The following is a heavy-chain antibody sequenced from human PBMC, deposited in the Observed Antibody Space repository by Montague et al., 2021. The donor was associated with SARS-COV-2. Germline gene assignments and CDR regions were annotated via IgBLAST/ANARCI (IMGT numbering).Heavy chain of an antibody. CDR2: ISSGGSTL. J-gene: IGHJ4*02. D-gene: IGHD6-25*01. CDR1: GFTFIEHY. V-gene: IGHV3-11*01. CDR3: ARSSASLPYFYDH. Sequence: SLRLSCAASGFTFIEHYMSWIRQAPGKGLEWVSHISSGGSTLYYADSVKGRFTISRDNAKNSLFLQMNSLRVEDTAVCYCARSSASLPYFYDHWGQGTLVTVSP.